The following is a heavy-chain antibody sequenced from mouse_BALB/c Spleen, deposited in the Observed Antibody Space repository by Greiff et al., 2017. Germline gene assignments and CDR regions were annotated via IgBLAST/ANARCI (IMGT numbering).Heavy chain of an antibody. CDR2: IYPGDGDT. CDR1: GYAFSSHW. CDR3: ARDSSARGAY. J-gene: IGHJ3*01. Sequence: QVQPKPSGAELVRPGSSVQISCQASGYAFSSHWMNWVKQRPGQGLEWIGQIYPGDGDTNYNGKFKGKATLTADKSSSTAYMQLSSLTSEDSAVYFCARDSSARGAYWGQGTLVTVSA. D-gene: IGHD3-2*01. V-gene: IGHV1-80*01.